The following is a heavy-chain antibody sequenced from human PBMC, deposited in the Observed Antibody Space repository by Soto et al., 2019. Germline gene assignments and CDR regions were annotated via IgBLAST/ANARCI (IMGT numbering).Heavy chain of an antibody. J-gene: IGHJ6*02. CDR3: RSPYYYYGMDV. CDR2: INHSGST. CDR1: GGSFSGYY. V-gene: IGHV4-34*01. Sequence: ASETLSVTCAVYGGSFSGYYWSWIRQPPGKGLEWIGEINHSGSTNYNPSLKSRVTISVDTSKNQFSLKLSSVTAADTAVYYCRSPYYYYGMDVWCQGPTVT.